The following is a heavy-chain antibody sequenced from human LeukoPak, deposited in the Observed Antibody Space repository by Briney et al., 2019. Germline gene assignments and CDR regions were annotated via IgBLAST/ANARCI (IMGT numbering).Heavy chain of an antibody. D-gene: IGHD6-13*01. J-gene: IGHJ5*02. CDR1: GGTFSSYA. CDR2: IIPIFGTA. Sequence: GASVKVSCKASGGTFSSYAISWVRQAPGQGLEWMGGIIPIFGTANYAQKFQGRVTITADKSTSTAYMELSSLRSEDTAVYYCARMIEDSSSWYPNWFDPWGQGTLVTVSS. V-gene: IGHV1-69*06. CDR3: ARMIEDSSSWYPNWFDP.